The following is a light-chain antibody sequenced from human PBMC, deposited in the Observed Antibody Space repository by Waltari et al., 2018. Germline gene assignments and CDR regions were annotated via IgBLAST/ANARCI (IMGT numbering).Light chain of an antibody. V-gene: IGLV2-23*01. CDR2: EAT. Sequence: SALTQPASVSGSPGQSITISCTGTSSDIGTYNFVSWYQEYPGKAPKLIIYEATTRPSGVSDHFAASKSGNTASLTISGLQADDEADYSCCSYAGGTAYVFGTGTRVTVL. CDR3: CSYAGGTAYV. J-gene: IGLJ1*01. CDR1: SSDIGTYNF.